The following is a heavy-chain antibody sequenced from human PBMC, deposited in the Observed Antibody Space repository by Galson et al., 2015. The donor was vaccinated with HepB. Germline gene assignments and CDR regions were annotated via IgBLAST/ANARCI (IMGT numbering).Heavy chain of an antibody. D-gene: IGHD1-26*01. CDR2: IKQDGSEK. V-gene: IGHV3-7*01. J-gene: IGHJ4*02. CDR3: AREHNSGSFVAGFDY. Sequence: SLRLSCAASGFTFSSYWMSWVRQAPGKGLEWVANIKQDGSEKYYVDSVKGRFTISRDNAKNSLYLQMNSLRAEDTAVYYCAREHNSGSFVAGFDYWGQGTLVTVSS. CDR1: GFTFSSYW.